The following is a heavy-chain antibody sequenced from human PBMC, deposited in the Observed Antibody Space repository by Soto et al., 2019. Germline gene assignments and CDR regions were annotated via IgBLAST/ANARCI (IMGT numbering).Heavy chain of an antibody. D-gene: IGHD6-13*01. CDR1: GYSFTSYW. CDR2: IDPSDSYT. V-gene: IGHV5-10-1*03. CDR3: ARAPSIAAAGTPYYYYYGMDV. J-gene: IGHJ6*02. Sequence: EVQLVQSGAEVKKPGESLRISCKGSGYSFTSYWISWVRQMPGKGLEWMGRIDPSDSYTNYSPSFQGHVTISADKSISTAYLQWSSLKASDTAMYYCARAPSIAAAGTPYYYYYGMDVWGQGTTVTVSS.